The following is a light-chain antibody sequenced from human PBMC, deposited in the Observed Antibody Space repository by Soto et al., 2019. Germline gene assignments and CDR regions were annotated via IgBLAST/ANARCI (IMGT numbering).Light chain of an antibody. J-gene: IGKJ4*01. CDR3: QQYGDSLLT. CDR1: QSISSSY. CDR2: HAS. Sequence: ENVLTQSPGTLSLSPGERATLSCRASQSISSSYLAWYQQKHGQTPRLLIYHASSRATGIPDRFSGSGSGTDFTLTISRLEPEDFAVYYCQQYGDSLLTFGGGTKVEIK. V-gene: IGKV3-20*01.